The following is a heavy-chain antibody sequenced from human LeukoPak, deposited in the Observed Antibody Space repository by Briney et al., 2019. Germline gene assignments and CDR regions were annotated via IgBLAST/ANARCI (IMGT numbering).Heavy chain of an antibody. CDR3: ARDRKEPAGPSSGWFDP. CDR1: GFSISSGGYY. J-gene: IGHJ5*02. CDR2: IYYSGST. V-gene: IGHV4-31*03. D-gene: IGHD2-2*01. Sequence: NTSETLSLTCTVSGFSISSGGYYWSWIRQHPGKGLEWVGYIYYSGSTYYNPSLKSRVTISVDTSKNQFSLKLSSVTAADTAVYYCARDRKEPAGPSSGWFDPWGQGTLVTVSS.